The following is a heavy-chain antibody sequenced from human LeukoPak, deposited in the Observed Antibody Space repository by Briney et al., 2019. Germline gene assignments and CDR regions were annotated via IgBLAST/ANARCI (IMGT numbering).Heavy chain of an antibody. J-gene: IGHJ3*02. V-gene: IGHV3-21*01. CDR3: ARGILDGYKLIDAFDI. D-gene: IGHD5-24*01. CDR1: GFTFSSYS. Sequence: GGTLRLSCAASGFTFSSYSMNWVRQAPGKGLEWVSSISSSSIYIYYADSLKGRSTISRDNAKNSLYLQMNSLRAEDTAVYYCARGILDGYKLIDAFDIWGKGTMVTVSS. CDR2: ISSSSIYI.